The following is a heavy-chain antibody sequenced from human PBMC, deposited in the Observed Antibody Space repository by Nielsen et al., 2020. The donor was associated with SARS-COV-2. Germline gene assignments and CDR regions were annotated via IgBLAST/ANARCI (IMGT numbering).Heavy chain of an antibody. J-gene: IGHJ3*02. Sequence: GESLKISCAASGFTFSSYAMSWVRQAPGKGLEWASIISGSGDSTYYADSVKGRFTISRDNSKNTLYLEMRRLRAEDTAVYYCAKNDYVWGSSTLDIWGQGTMVTVSA. CDR2: ISGSGDST. D-gene: IGHD3-16*01. CDR1: GFTFSSYA. V-gene: IGHV3-23*01. CDR3: AKNDYVWGSSTLDI.